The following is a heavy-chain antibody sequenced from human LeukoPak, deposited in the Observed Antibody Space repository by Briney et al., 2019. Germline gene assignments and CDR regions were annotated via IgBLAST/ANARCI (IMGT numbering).Heavy chain of an antibody. CDR1: GGSFSGYY. D-gene: IGHD3-10*01. J-gene: IGHJ4*02. CDR2: INHSGST. CDR3: ARGNSYYYGSGSYYHFDY. V-gene: IGHV4-34*01. Sequence: SETLSLTCAVYGGSFSGYYWSWIRQPPGKGLEWIGEINHSGSTNYNPSLKSRVTISVDTSKNQFSLKLSSVTAAGTAVYYCARGNSYYYGSGSYYHFDYWGQGTLVTVSS.